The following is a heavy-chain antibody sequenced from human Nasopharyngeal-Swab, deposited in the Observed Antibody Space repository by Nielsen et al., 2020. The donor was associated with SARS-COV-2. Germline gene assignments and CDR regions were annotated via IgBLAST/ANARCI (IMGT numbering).Heavy chain of an antibody. CDR1: GFTFDDYA. J-gene: IGHJ3*02. D-gene: IGHD6-19*01. CDR2: ISWNSGSI. Sequence: SLKISCAASGFTFDDYAMHWVRQAPGKGLEWVSGISWNSGSIGYADSVKGRFTISRENAKNSLYLQMNSLRAGDTAVYYCARGNQWLRYAFDIWGQGTMVTVSS. V-gene: IGHV3-9*01. CDR3: ARGNQWLRYAFDI.